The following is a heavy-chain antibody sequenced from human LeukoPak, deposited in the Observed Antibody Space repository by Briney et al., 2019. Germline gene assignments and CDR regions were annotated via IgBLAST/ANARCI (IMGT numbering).Heavy chain of an antibody. V-gene: IGHV4-39*07. J-gene: IGHJ4*02. CDR2: IYYSGGS. Sequence: PSETLSLTCTVSGGSISSDTYYWGWIRQPPGKGLEWIGSIYYSGGSYYNPSLKSRVTVSVDTSKNQFSLKLNSVTAADTAFYYCARDKCTYTFCYDRTIPPGHFDYWGQGTLVTVSS. D-gene: IGHD3-22*01. CDR3: ARDKCTYTFCYDRTIPPGHFDY. CDR1: GGSISSDTYY.